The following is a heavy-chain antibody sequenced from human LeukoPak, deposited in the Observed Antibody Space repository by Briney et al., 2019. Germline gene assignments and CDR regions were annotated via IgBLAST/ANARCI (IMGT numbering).Heavy chain of an antibody. V-gene: IGHV3-23*01. J-gene: IGHJ4*02. CDR3: ASPQGYSSSWYGRDLDY. CDR1: GFTFSSYA. CDR2: ISGSGGST. Sequence: GGSLRLSCAASGFTFSSYAMSWVRQAPGKGLEWVSTISGSGGSTYYADSVKGRFTISRDNSKNTLYLQMNSLRAEDTAVYYCASPQGYSSSWYGRDLDYWGQGTLVTVSS. D-gene: IGHD6-13*01.